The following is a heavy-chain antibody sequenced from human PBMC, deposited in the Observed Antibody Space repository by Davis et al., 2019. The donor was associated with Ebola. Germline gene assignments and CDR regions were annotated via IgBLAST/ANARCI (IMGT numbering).Heavy chain of an antibody. Sequence: GESLKISCAASGFTVSSNYMSWVRQAPGKGLEWVSVIYSGGSTYYADSVKGRFTISRDNSKNTLYLQMNSLRDEDTAVYYCARESAAADYYYYGMDVWGQGTTVTVSS. V-gene: IGHV3-53*01. CDR1: GFTVSSNY. J-gene: IGHJ6*02. D-gene: IGHD6-13*01. CDR2: IYSGGST. CDR3: ARESAAADYYYYGMDV.